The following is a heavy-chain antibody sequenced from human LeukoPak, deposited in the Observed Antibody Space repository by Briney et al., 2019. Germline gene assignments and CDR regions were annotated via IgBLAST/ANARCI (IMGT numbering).Heavy chain of an antibody. CDR3: ATPNWGSTAGGAFDI. CDR1: GYTLTELS. V-gene: IGHV1-24*01. Sequence: ASVKVSCKVSGYTLTELSMHWVRQAPGKGLEWMGGFDPEDGETIYAQKFQGRVTMTEDTSTDTAYMELSSLRSEDTAVYYCATPNWGSTAGGAFDIWGQGTMVTVSS. J-gene: IGHJ3*02. D-gene: IGHD7-27*01. CDR2: FDPEDGET.